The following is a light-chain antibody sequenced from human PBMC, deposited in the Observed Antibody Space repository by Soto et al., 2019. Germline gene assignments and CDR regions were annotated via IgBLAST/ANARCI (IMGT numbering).Light chain of an antibody. J-gene: IGKJ1*01. CDR1: QYVSRF. V-gene: IGKV3-11*01. CDR3: QQYSISST. Sequence: EIVLTQSPASRSWSPMEIATLCVRASQYVSRFLAWYQQKAGQAPRLLIYGASNRATGIPDRFSGSGSGTDFTLTINRLETEDFAVYYCQQYSISSTFGQGTKVDI. CDR2: GAS.